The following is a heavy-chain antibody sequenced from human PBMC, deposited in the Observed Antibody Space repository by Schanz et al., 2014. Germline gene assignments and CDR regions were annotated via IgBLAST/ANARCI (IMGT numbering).Heavy chain of an antibody. D-gene: IGHD6-13*01. CDR3: AKSQGSSFDS. J-gene: IGHJ4*02. CDR2: IGVDGTTT. CDR1: GFAFSSYG. V-gene: IGHV3-23*04. Sequence: EVHLVESGGGLVQPGGSLRLSCLASGFAFSSYGMNWLRQAPGKGLEWVSVIGVDGTTTYYADSVKGRFTISRDNSKSTLYVEMSSLRAEDTAVYYCAKSQGSSFDSWGQGTLVTVSS.